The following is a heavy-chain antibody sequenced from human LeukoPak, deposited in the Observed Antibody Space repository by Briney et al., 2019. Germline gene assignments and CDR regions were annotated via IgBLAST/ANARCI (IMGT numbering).Heavy chain of an antibody. CDR2: ISYDGSNK. D-gene: IGHD3-10*01. Sequence: GRSLRLSCAASGFTFSSYGMHWVRQAPGKGLEWVAVISYDGSNKYYADSVKGRFTISRGNSKNTLYLQMNSLRAEDTAVYYCAKDFYLWVDFFDHWGQGTLVTVSS. CDR1: GFTFSSYG. V-gene: IGHV3-30*18. J-gene: IGHJ4*02. CDR3: AKDFYLWVDFFDH.